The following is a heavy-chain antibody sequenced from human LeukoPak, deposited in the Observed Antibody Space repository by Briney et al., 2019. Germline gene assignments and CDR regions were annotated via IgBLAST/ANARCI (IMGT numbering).Heavy chain of an antibody. Sequence: SETLSLTCTVSGGSISSYYWSWIRQPPGKGLEWIGYIYYSGSTNYNPSLKSRVTISVDTSKNQFSLKLSSVTAADTAVYYCARGDPYSSSWTLFDYWGQGTLVTVSS. J-gene: IGHJ4*02. CDR2: IYYSGST. CDR3: ARGDPYSSSWTLFDY. D-gene: IGHD6-13*01. V-gene: IGHV4-59*01. CDR1: GGSISSYY.